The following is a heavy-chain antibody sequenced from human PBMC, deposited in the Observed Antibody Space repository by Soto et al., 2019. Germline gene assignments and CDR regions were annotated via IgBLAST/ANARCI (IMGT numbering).Heavy chain of an antibody. CDR3: ERDHSGTRTFDY. V-gene: IGHV4-31*03. D-gene: IGHD1-26*01. Sequence: PSETLSLTCTVSGGSISSGGYYWSWILQHPGKGLEWIGYIYYSGSTYYNPSLKSRVTISVDTSKNQFSLKLSSVTAADTAVYYCERDHSGTRTFDYWGQGTLATVSS. J-gene: IGHJ4*02. CDR2: IYYSGST. CDR1: GGSISSGGYY.